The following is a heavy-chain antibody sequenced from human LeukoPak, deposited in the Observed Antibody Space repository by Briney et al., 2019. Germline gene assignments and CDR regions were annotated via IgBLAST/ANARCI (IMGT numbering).Heavy chain of an antibody. V-gene: IGHV3-23*01. Sequence: GGSLRLSCAASGFTFSSYAMSWVRQAPGKGLEWVSAISGSGGSTYYADSVKGRFTISRENSKNTLYLKMNSLRAEDTAVYYCAKGPSRLIYYDSSGYYDYWGQGTLVTVSS. CDR3: AKGPSRLIYYDSSGYYDY. J-gene: IGHJ4*02. CDR1: GFTFSSYA. D-gene: IGHD3-22*01. CDR2: ISGSGGST.